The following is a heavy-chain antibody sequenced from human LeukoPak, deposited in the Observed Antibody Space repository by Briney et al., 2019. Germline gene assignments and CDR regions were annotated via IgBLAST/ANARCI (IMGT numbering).Heavy chain of an antibody. D-gene: IGHD1-26*01. CDR1: GFTFSSYD. Sequence: GGSLRLSCAASGFTFSSYDMHWVRQATGKGLEWVSAIGTAGDTYYPGSVKGRFTISRENAKNSLYLQMNSLRAGDTAVYYCARASGSYSYYYGMDVWGQGTTVTVSS. J-gene: IGHJ6*02. CDR2: IGTAGDT. CDR3: ARASGSYSYYYGMDV. V-gene: IGHV3-13*01.